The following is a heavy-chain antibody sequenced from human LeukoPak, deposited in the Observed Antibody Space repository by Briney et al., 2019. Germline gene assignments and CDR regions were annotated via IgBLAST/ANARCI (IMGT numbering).Heavy chain of an antibody. CDR1: GGFISSYY. Sequence: PSETLSLTCTVSGGFISSYYWSWIRQPPGKGLEWIGYIYYSGSTSYNPSLKRRDTISADTSKNHFSLRLSSVTAADTAVYYCARRGEYSGNDLAWYFDLWGRGTLVTVSS. J-gene: IGHJ2*01. V-gene: IGHV4-59*08. D-gene: IGHD5-12*01. CDR3: ARRGEYSGNDLAWYFDL. CDR2: IYYSGST.